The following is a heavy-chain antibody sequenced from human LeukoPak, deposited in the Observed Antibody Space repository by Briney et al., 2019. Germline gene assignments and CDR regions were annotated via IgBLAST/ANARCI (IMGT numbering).Heavy chain of an antibody. CDR1: GGSVSIGIYY. CDR2: IYYSGST. Sequence: SETLSLTCTVSGGSVSIGIYYWSWIRQPPGKGLEWIGYIYYSGSTNYNPSLKSRVTISVDTSKNQFSLKLSSVTAADTAVYYCARATIPDYGGPYYSGMDVWGQGTTVTVSS. CDR3: ARATIPDYGGPYYSGMDV. J-gene: IGHJ6*02. D-gene: IGHD4-23*01. V-gene: IGHV4-61*01.